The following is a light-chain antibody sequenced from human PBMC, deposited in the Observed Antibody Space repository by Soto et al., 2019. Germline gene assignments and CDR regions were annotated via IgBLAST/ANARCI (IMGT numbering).Light chain of an antibody. CDR1: SSDVGGYNY. V-gene: IGLV2-14*01. J-gene: IGLJ1*01. CDR2: DVS. CDR3: SSYTRDSPNYV. Sequence: QSALSQPASVSGSPVQSITISCTGTSSDVGGYNYVSWYQEHPGKAPKLLIYDVSNRPSGVSNRVSGFKSGNTASLTISVLQAEDDADYYCSSYTRDSPNYVFATGTKLTDL.